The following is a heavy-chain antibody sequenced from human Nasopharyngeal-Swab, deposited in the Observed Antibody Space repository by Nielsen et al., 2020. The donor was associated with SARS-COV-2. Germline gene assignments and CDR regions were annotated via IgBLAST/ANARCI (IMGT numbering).Heavy chain of an antibody. CDR2: ISSSSSYI. D-gene: IGHD1-26*01. V-gene: IGHV3-11*06. CDR1: GFTFSDYY. Sequence: GGSLRLSCAASGFTFSDYYISWIRQAPGKGLEWVSSISSSSSYIYYADSVKGRFTISRDNAKNSLYLQMNSLRAEDTAVYYCASLPTVGATEDDAFDIWGQGTMVTVSS. J-gene: IGHJ3*02. CDR3: ASLPTVGATEDDAFDI.